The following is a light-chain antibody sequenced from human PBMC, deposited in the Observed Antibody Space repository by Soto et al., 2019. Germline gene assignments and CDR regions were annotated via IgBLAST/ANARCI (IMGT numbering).Light chain of an antibody. V-gene: IGLV1-44*01. CDR1: SSSIGSNS. CDR3: AAWDGSLNVYV. J-gene: IGLJ1*01. Sequence: QPVLTQPPSASGTPGQRVTISCSGSSSSIGSNSVNWYQQLPRTAPKVLIYTNTQRPSGVPDRFSGSKSGTSASLAISGLQSEDEADYYCAAWDGSLNVYVFGTGTKVTVL. CDR2: TNT.